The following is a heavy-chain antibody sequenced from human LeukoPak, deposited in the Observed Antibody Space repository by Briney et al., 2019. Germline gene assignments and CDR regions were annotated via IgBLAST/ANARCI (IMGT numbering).Heavy chain of an antibody. Sequence: PGGTLRLSCAASGFTFSSYSMNWVRQAPGKGLEWVSSISSSSSYIYYADSVRGRFAISRDNAKNSLYLQMNSLRAEDTAVYYCARDSSGYWGQGTLVTVSS. V-gene: IGHV3-21*01. CDR1: GFTFSSYS. D-gene: IGHD6-19*01. J-gene: IGHJ4*02. CDR2: ISSSSSYI. CDR3: ARDSSGY.